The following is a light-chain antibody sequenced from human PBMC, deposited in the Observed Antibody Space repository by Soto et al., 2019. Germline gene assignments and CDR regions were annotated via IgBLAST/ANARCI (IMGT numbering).Light chain of an antibody. J-gene: IGLJ1*01. CDR2: EAT. CDR3: GSYTDTNTLDV. CDR1: SRDIGAYDY. V-gene: IGLV2-14*01. Sequence: QSALTQPASVSGSPGQSVTISCTGTSRDIGAYDYVSWYQQHPGKAPKLIIYEATNRPSGVSNRFSGSKSGNTASLTISGLQAEDEADYYCGSYTDTNTLDVFGTGTKVTVL.